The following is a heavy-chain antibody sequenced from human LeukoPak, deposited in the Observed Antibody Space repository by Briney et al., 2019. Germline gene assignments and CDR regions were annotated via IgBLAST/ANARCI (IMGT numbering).Heavy chain of an antibody. CDR1: GFSFSSSS. CDR2: LAVSSGNT. D-gene: IGHD3-22*01. Sequence: GASVKVSCKASGFSFSSSSMQWVRQARGHRLEWIGWLAVSSGNTNYAQKFQGRVTITRDMSTSTAYMELSSLRSEDTALYYCAAVFGSGYYYYFDYWGQGSLVTVSS. J-gene: IGHJ4*02. CDR3: AAVFGSGYYYYFDY. V-gene: IGHV1-58*02.